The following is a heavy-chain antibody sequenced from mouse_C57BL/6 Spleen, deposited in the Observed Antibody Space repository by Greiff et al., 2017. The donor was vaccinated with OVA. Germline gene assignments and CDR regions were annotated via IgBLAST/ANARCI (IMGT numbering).Heavy chain of an antibody. J-gene: IGHJ2*01. CDR1: GYAFTDYE. Sequence: QVQLQQSGAELVRPGASVTLSCKASGYAFTDYEMHWVKQTPVHGLEWIGAIDPETGGTAYNQKFKGKAILTADKSSSTAYMELRSLTSEDSAVYYCTRGGGGSSYLYYFDYWGQGTTLTVSS. V-gene: IGHV1-15*01. D-gene: IGHD1-1*01. CDR3: TRGGGGSSYLYYFDY. CDR2: IDPETGGT.